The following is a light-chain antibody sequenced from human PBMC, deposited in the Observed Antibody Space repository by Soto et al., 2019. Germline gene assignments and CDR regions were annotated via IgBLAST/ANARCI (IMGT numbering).Light chain of an antibody. CDR2: GAS. CDR1: QSVNNNY. V-gene: IGKV3-20*01. Sequence: EIVLTQSPGTLSLSPGERATLSCRASQSVNNNYLAWYQQKRGQAPRLLVYGASTRATGIPDRFSGSGSGTDFTRTISRLETEDFAVYYSQQYGRSLSFGGGTKVEIK. J-gene: IGKJ4*01. CDR3: QQYGRSLS.